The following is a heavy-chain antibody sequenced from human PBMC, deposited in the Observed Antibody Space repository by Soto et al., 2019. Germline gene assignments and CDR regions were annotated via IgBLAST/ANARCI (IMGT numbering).Heavy chain of an antibody. CDR2: IKSDGSST. CDR1: GFTFSRNW. Sequence: GGSLRLSCAASGFTFSRNWMHWVRQAPGKGLVWVSGIKSDGSSTSYADSVKGRFTISRDNAKNTLYLQMNSLRGEDTAVYYCARGTLGAFDIWGQGTMVTVSS. CDR3: ARGTLGAFDI. J-gene: IGHJ3*02. V-gene: IGHV3-74*01.